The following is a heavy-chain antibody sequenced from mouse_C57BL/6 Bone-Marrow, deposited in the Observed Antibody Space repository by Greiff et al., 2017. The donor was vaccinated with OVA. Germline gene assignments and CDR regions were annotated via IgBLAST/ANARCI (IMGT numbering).Heavy chain of an antibody. CDR1: GYTFTSYW. J-gene: IGHJ1*03. CDR2: IDPSDSET. Sequence: QVQLKQPGAELVRPGSSVKLSCKASGYTFTSYWMHWVKQRPIQGLEWIGNIDPSDSETHYNQKFKDKATLTVDKSSSTAYMQLSSLTSEDSAVYYCARAVITTVVAPYWYFDVWGTGTTVTVSS. D-gene: IGHD1-1*01. V-gene: IGHV1-52*01. CDR3: ARAVITTVVAPYWYFDV.